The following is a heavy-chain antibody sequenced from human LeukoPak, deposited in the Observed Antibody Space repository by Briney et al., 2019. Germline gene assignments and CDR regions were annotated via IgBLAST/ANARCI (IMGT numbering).Heavy chain of an antibody. CDR1: GFTFGDYA. J-gene: IGHJ4*02. CDR2: IRSKAYGGTT. D-gene: IGHD4-17*01. V-gene: IGHV3-49*04. CDR3: TRETTPYY. Sequence: GGSLRLSCTASGFTFGDYALTWVRQAPGKGLEWVGFIRSKAYGGTTEYAASVKGRFTISRDDSKSIAYLQMNSLKTEDTAVYYCTRETTPYYWGQGTLVAVSS.